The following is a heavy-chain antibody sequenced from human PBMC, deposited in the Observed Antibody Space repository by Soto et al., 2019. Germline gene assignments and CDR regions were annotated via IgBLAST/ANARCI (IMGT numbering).Heavy chain of an antibody. CDR2: ISWNSGSI. Sequence: EVQLVESGGGLVQPGRSLRLSCAASGFTFDDYAMHWVRQAPGKGLEWVSGISWNSGSIGYADSVKGRFTISRDNAKNSLYLQMNSLRAEDTALYYCAKDIGATGDAFDIWGQGTMVTVSS. D-gene: IGHD5-12*01. J-gene: IGHJ3*02. CDR3: AKDIGATGDAFDI. CDR1: GFTFDDYA. V-gene: IGHV3-9*01.